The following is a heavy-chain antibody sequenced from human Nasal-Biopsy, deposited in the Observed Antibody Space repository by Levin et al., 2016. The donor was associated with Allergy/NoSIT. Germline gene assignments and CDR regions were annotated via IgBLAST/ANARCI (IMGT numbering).Heavy chain of an antibody. V-gene: IGHV4-39*01. Sequence: SETLSLTCTISGFSIITSQYNWGWVRQPPGKGLEWLGSISSTWNTYDNPSLQSRVTMSVDTSKSQISLSLTSVTAADTAVYYCARTPNHGYHGAFDMWGQGTVVTVSS. J-gene: IGHJ3*02. CDR2: ISSTWNT. D-gene: IGHD1-14*01. CDR1: GFSIITSQYN. CDR3: ARTPNHGYHGAFDM.